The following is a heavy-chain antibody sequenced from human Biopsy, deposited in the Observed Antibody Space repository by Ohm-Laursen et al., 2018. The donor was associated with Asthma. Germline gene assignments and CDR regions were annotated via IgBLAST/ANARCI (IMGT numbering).Heavy chain of an antibody. D-gene: IGHD1-20*01. CDR2: IDQSGYT. J-gene: IGHJ5*02. CDR3: ARAAITGIRGWFDP. CDR1: DGYLTGHY. Sequence: SETLSLTCIVYDGYLTGHYWNWIRQPPGKGLEWIGEIDQSGYTNYNPSLKSRVTISADTSKNQFHLNLSSGTAADTAVYFCARAAITGIRGWFDPWGQGTQVTVSS. V-gene: IGHV4-34*01.